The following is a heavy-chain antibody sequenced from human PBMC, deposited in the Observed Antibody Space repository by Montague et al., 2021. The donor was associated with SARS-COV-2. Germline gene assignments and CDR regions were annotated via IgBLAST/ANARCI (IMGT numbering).Heavy chain of an antibody. D-gene: IGHD3-10*01. CDR3: ARRPIRDASESFDF. J-gene: IGHJ4*02. CDR1: GFSLNTNGVC. V-gene: IGHV2-5*02. CDR2: IYWDDDK. Sequence: PALVKPTQTLTLTCTFSGFSLNTNGVCVGWIRQPPGKALEWLALIYWDDDKHYSPSLKSRLTITKDTSKNQVVLTMTNMDPVDTATYYCARRPIRDASESFDFWGQGTLVTVSS.